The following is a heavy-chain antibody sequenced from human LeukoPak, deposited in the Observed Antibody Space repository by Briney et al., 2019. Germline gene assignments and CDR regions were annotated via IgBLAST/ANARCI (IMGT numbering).Heavy chain of an antibody. CDR3: ARGGEGYGMDV. V-gene: IGHV4-61*08. J-gene: IGHJ6*02. CDR2: IYYSGST. Sequence: PSETLSLTCTVSGGSISSGDYYWSWIRQPPGKGLEWIGYIYYSGSTNYNPSLKSRVTISVDTSKNQFSLKLSSVTAADTAVYYCARGGEGYGMDVWGQGTTVTVSS. CDR1: GGSISSGDYY.